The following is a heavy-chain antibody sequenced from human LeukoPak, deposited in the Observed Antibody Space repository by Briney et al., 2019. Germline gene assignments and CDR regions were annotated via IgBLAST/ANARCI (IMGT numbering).Heavy chain of an antibody. D-gene: IGHD5-18*01. CDR2: ISGIGGST. V-gene: IGHV3-23*01. CDR1: GFTFSSYA. Sequence: GGSLRLSCAASGFTFSSYAMSWVRQAPGKGLQWVSAISGIGGSTYYADSVKGRFTISRDNSKNTLYLQMNSLRAEDTAVYYCAKDPPGGYPPYYSDNWGQGTLVTVSS. J-gene: IGHJ4*02. CDR3: AKDPPGGYPPYYSDN.